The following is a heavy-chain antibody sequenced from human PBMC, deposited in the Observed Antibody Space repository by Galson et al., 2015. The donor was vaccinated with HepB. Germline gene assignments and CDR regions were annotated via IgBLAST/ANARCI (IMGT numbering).Heavy chain of an antibody. CDR2: IYPGDSDT. CDR3: ARLPSYGIAAAGDDAFDI. CDR1: GYSFPSYW. D-gene: IGHD6-13*01. J-gene: IGHJ3*02. V-gene: IGHV5-51*01. Sequence: QSGAEVKKPGESLKISCKGSGYSFPSYWIGWVRQMPGKGLEWMGIIYPGDSDTRYSPSFQGQVTISADKSISTAYLQWSSLKASDTAMYYCARLPSYGIAAAGDDAFDIWGQGTMVTVSS.